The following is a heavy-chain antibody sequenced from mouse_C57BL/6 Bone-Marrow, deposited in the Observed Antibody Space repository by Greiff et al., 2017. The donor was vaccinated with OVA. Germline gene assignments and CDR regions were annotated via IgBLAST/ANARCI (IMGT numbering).Heavy chain of an antibody. V-gene: IGHV14-1*01. CDR2: IAPEDGDT. CDR3: SNWDGAWFAY. D-gene: IGHD4-1*01. J-gene: IGHJ3*01. Sequence: VQLQPSWAELARPGASVKLSCTASGFNIKDYYMHWVKQRPEQGLEWIGRIAPEDGDTEYAPKFQGKAPLTADTASNTAYLQLSSLTSEDTAVYYCSNWDGAWFAYWGQGTLVTVSA. CDR1: GFNIKDYY.